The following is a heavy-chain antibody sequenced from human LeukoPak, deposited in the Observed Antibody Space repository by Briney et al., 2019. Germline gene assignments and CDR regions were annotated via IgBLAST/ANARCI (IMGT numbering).Heavy chain of an antibody. J-gene: IGHJ5*02. V-gene: IGHV3-15*01. CDR2: IKSKTDGGTS. CDR1: GFTFTNAW. CDR3: STLWYGA. Sequence: PGGSPRLSCAASGFTFTNAWMYWVRQAPGKGLEWAGRIKSKTDGGTSDYAAPVTGRFTISRDDSKSTLYLEMNSLKTEDTGVYYCSTLWYGAWGQGTLVTVSS. D-gene: IGHD3-10*01.